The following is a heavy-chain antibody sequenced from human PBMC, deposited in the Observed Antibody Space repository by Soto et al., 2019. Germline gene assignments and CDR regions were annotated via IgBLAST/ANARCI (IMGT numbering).Heavy chain of an antibody. CDR2: ISGSGGST. CDR1: GFTFSSYA. V-gene: IGHV3-23*01. CDR3: AKTNYSNRYYFDY. Sequence: GGSLRLSCVASGFTFSSYAMSWVRQAPGKGLEWVSAISGSGGSTYYADSVKGRFTISRDNSKNTLYLQMNSLRAEDTAVYYCAKTNYSNRYYFDYWGQGTLVTVSS. D-gene: IGHD4-4*01. J-gene: IGHJ4*02.